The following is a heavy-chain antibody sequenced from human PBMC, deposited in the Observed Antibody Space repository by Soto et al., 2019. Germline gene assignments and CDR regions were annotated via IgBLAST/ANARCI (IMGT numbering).Heavy chain of an antibody. V-gene: IGHV1-3*01. CDR3: ARDRSSGWPDFDY. CDR1: GYTFTSYA. J-gene: IGHJ4*02. D-gene: IGHD6-19*01. Sequence: ASLKVSRKASGYTFTSYAMHWVRQAPGQRLEWMGWINAGNGNTKYSQKFQGRVTITRDTSASTAYMELSSLRSEDTAVYYCARDRSSGWPDFDYWGQGTLVTVSS. CDR2: INAGNGNT.